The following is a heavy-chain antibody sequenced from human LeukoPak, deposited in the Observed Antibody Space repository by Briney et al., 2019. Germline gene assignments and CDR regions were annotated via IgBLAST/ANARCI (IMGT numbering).Heavy chain of an antibody. V-gene: IGHV4-4*07. CDR2: IYTSGST. CDR3: ARGSVPAAGDNWFDP. D-gene: IGHD2-2*01. CDR1: GGSISSYY. Sequence: SETLSLTCTVSGGSISSYYWSWIRQPAGKGLEWIGRIYTSGSTNYNPSLKSRVTMSVDTSKNQFSLKLSSVTAADTAVYYCARGSVPAAGDNWFDPWGQGTLVTVSS. J-gene: IGHJ5*02.